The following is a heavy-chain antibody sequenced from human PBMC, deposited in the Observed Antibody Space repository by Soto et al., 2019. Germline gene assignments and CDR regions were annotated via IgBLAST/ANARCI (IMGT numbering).Heavy chain of an antibody. CDR1: GYTFPNYY. Sequence: SVKVSCKASGYTFPNYYIHWVRQAPGQGLEWMGGIIPIFGTANYAQKFQGRVTITADESTSTAYMELSSLRSEDTAVYYCARDLVVVVAATTGSVYDAFDIWGQGTMVTVSS. D-gene: IGHD2-15*01. V-gene: IGHV1-69*13. CDR2: IIPIFGTA. CDR3: ARDLVVVVAATTGSVYDAFDI. J-gene: IGHJ3*02.